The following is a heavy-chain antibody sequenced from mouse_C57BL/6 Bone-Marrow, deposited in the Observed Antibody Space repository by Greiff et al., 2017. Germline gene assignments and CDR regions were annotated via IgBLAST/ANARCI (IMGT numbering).Heavy chain of an antibody. D-gene: IGHD5-1*01. CDR1: GYTFTSYW. V-gene: IGHV1-55*01. CDR3: ARGGEEYGGFAY. J-gene: IGHJ3*01. CDR2: IDPGSGST. Sequence: VQLQQSGAELVKPGASVKMSCKASGYTFTSYWITWVKQRPGQGLEWIGDIDPGSGSTNYNEKFKSKATLTVDTSSSTAYMQLSSLTSEDSAVYCCARGGEEYGGFAYWGEGTLVTVSA.